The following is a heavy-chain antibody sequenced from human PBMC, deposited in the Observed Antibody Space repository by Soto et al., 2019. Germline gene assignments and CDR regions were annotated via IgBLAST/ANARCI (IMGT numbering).Heavy chain of an antibody. Sequence: GASVKVSCKASGYTFTTYYMHWVRQAPGQGLEWMGWISAYNGNTNYAQKLQGRVTMTTDTSTSTAYMELRSLRSDDTAVYYCAREGWQLVPLDYYYGMDVWGQGTTVTVSS. CDR1: GYTFTTYY. D-gene: IGHD6-6*01. V-gene: IGHV1-18*04. CDR2: ISAYNGNT. CDR3: AREGWQLVPLDYYYGMDV. J-gene: IGHJ6*02.